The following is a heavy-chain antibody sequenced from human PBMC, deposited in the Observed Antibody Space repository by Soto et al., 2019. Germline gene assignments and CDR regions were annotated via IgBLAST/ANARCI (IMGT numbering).Heavy chain of an antibody. CDR3: VRLAIRYYFDM. CDR2: IYFSGGT. Sequence: KPSETLSLTCSVTGASITSKIFYWGWIRQAPGKGLEWIGSIYFSGGTFYNPSLKSRVTMSGDTSKNEVYLQLTSATAADTALYYCVRLAIRYYFDMWGQGTQVTVSS. D-gene: IGHD3-3*01. V-gene: IGHV4-39*01. CDR1: GASITSKIFY. J-gene: IGHJ4*02.